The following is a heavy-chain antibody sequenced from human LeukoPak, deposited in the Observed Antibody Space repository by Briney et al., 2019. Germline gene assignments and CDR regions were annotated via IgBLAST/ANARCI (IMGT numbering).Heavy chain of an antibody. CDR2: TYHRGST. D-gene: IGHD3-22*01. CDR3: ARPAVDSSSYYSRVHIGAYHFDY. Sequence: PSETLSLTCAVSGYSISSGYYWGWIRQPPGEGLEWIGSTYHRGSTNYNPSLKSRVAISVDTSNNQFSLRLSSVTAADTAVYYCARPAVDSSSYYSRVHIGAYHFDYWGQGTLVTVFS. J-gene: IGHJ4*02. V-gene: IGHV4-38-2*01. CDR1: GYSISSGYY.